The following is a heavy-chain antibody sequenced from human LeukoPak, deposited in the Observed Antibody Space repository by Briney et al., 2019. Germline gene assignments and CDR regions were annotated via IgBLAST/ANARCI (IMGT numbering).Heavy chain of an antibody. Sequence: PSETLSLTCTVSGGSISSYYWSWIRQPPGEGLEWIGYIYYSGSTKYNPSLKSRVTISVDTSKNQFSLKLSSVTAADTAVYYCARDERSRYYYMDVWGKGTTVTVSS. CDR3: ARDERSRYYYMDV. CDR1: GGSISSYY. J-gene: IGHJ6*03. V-gene: IGHV4-59*01. CDR2: IYYSGST.